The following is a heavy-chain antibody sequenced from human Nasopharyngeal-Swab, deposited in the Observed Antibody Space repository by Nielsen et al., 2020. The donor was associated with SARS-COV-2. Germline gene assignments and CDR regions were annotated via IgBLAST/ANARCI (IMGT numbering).Heavy chain of an antibody. V-gene: IGHV1-8*01. Sequence: ASVKVSCKASGYTFTSYDINWVRQATGQGLEWMGWMNPNSGNTGYAQKFQGRVTMTRNTSISTAYMELSSLRSEDTAVYYCARVGRGLLWFGELPLGYWGQGTLVTVSS. CDR3: ARVGRGLLWFGELPLGY. CDR1: GYTFTSYD. J-gene: IGHJ4*02. D-gene: IGHD3-10*01. CDR2: MNPNSGNT.